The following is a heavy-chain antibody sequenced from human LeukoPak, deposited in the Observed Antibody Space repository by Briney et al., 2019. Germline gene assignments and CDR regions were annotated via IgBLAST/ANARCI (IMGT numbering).Heavy chain of an antibody. CDR2: IIPIFGTA. CDR3: ARGVLTGDPERDY. V-gene: IGHV1-69*13. D-gene: IGHD7-27*01. CDR1: GYTLTSYG. J-gene: IGHJ4*02. Sequence: SVKVSCKASGYTLTSYGISWVRQAPGQGLEWMGGIIPIFGTANYAQKFQGRVTITADESTSTAYMELSSLRSEDTAVYYCARGVLTGDPERDYWGQGTLVTVSS.